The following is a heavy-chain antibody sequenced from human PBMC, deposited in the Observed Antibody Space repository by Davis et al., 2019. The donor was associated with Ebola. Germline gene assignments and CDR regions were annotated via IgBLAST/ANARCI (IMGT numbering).Heavy chain of an antibody. J-gene: IGHJ5*01. CDR1: GYNFNDYY. CDR2: INTNSGNP. D-gene: IGHD3-9*01. Sequence: ASVKVSCKASGYNFNDYYMHWVRQAPGQGLEWMGWINTNSGNPTYAQGLSGRFLFSLDTSVSTAYLQIDRLEPGDTAIYFCARGRYLAPVDSWGQGTLVTVSS. V-gene: IGHV7-4-1*01. CDR3: ARGRYLAPVDS.